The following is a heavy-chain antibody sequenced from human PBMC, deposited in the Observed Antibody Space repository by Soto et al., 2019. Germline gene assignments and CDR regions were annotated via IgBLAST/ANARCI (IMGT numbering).Heavy chain of an antibody. Sequence: EVQLLESGGGLVQPGGSLRLSCAASGFTFSSYAMSWVRQAPGKGLEWVSAISGSGGSTYYADSVKGRFTITRDTSKNTLYLQMNSLRAEDTAVYYCAKTWRAVVTAYDYWGQGTLVTVSS. CDR3: AKTWRAVVTAYDY. CDR1: GFTFSSYA. V-gene: IGHV3-23*01. J-gene: IGHJ4*02. CDR2: ISGSGGST. D-gene: IGHD2-21*02.